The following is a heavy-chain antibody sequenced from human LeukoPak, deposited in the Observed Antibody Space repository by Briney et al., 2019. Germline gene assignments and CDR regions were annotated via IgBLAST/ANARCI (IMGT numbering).Heavy chain of an antibody. D-gene: IGHD3-3*01. J-gene: IGHJ5*02. V-gene: IGHV3-21*01. Sequence: GGSLRLSCAASGFTFSSYSMNWVRQAPGKGLEWVSSISSSSSYIYYADSVKGRFTISRDNAKNSLYLQMNSLRAEDTAVYYCARDIVVVPVTYYDFWSGYYNWFDPWGQGTLVTVSS. CDR1: GFTFSSYS. CDR2: ISSSSSYI. CDR3: ARDIVVVPVTYYDFWSGYYNWFDP.